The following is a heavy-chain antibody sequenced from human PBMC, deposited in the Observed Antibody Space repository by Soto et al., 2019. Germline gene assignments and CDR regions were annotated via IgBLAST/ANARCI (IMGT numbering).Heavy chain of an antibody. V-gene: IGHV3-21*01. CDR3: AREQSAQLEPDYYYGMDV. J-gene: IGHJ6*02. CDR1: GFTFSSYS. Sequence: PGGSLRLSCAASGFTFSSYSMNWVRQAPGKGLEWVSSISSSSSYIYYADSVKGRFTISRDNAKNSLYLQMNSLRAEDTAVYYCAREQSAQLEPDYYYGMDVWGQGTTVTVSS. CDR2: ISSSSSYI. D-gene: IGHD3-3*01.